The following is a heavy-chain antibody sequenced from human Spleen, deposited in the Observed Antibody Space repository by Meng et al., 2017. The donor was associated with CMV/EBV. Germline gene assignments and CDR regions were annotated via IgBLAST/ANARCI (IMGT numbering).Heavy chain of an antibody. Sequence: SEPLSLTFSVSGDSVTSPNYYWGWVRQPPGKGLEWIGRISYTGGSSSNPSLSGRVTMSVDTSTNQFSLKVTSVTAADTAVYYCARQLAPNWPDMTENFDYWGQGTLVTVSS. J-gene: IGHJ4*02. D-gene: IGHD1-1*01. CDR3: ARQLAPNWPDMTENFDY. CDR1: GDSVTSPNYY. CDR2: ISYTGGS. V-gene: IGHV4-39*01.